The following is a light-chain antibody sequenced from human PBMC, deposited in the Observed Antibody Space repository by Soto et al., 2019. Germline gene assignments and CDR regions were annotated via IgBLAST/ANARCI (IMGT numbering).Light chain of an antibody. V-gene: IGKV3-20*01. CDR1: QSVSSSY. Sequence: EIVLTQSPGTLSLSPGERATLSCRASQSVSSSYFAWYQQKPGQAPRLLIYGASSRATGIPDRFSGSGSGTDFALTISRLEPEDLAVYYCQQYGSSPYTFGQGNKLEIK. CDR3: QQYGSSPYT. J-gene: IGKJ2*01. CDR2: GAS.